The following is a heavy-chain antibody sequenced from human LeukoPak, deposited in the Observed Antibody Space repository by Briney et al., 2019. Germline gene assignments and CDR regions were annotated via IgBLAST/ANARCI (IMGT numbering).Heavy chain of an antibody. CDR3: ARSMVRGGYAFDI. CDR1: GFTFSSYS. Sequence: GGSLRLSCAASGFTFSSYSMNWVRQAPGKGLGWVSYISSSSSNIYYADSVKGRFTISRDNAKNSLYLQMNSLRDEDTAVYYCARSMVRGGYAFDIWGQGTMVTVSS. D-gene: IGHD3-10*01. CDR2: ISSSSSNI. V-gene: IGHV3-48*02. J-gene: IGHJ3*02.